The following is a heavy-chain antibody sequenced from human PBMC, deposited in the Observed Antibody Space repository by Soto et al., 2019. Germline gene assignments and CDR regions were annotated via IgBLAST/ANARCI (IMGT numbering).Heavy chain of an antibody. J-gene: IGHJ6*02. Sequence: QVQLVESGGGVVQPGRSLRLSCAASGFTFSSYGMHWVRQAPGKGLEWVAVIWYDGSNKYYADSVKGRFTISRDNSKNTLYMQMNSLRAEDTAVYYCATDTRAGGGSYWGYGMDVWGQGTTVTVSS. CDR3: ATDTRAGGGSYWGYGMDV. V-gene: IGHV3-33*01. D-gene: IGHD2-15*01. CDR2: IWYDGSNK. CDR1: GFTFSSYG.